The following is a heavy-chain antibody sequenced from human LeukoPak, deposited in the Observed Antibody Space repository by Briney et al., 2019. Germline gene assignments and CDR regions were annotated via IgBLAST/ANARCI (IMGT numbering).Heavy chain of an antibody. CDR1: GFTFSSYA. V-gene: IGHV3-30*04. CDR3: ASHYDRSGYFPPDS. Sequence: GGSLRLSCAASGFTFSSYAMHWVRQAPGKGLEWVAVTSNDGRKKYYADYVKGRLTISRDNSKNTLYLQMNDLRAEDTAVYYCASHYDRSGYFPPDSWGQGTLVTVSS. D-gene: IGHD3-22*01. CDR2: TSNDGRKK. J-gene: IGHJ5*01.